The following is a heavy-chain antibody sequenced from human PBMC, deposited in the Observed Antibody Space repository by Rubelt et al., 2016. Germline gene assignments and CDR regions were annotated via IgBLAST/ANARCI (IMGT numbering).Heavy chain of an antibody. D-gene: IGHD1-26*01. V-gene: IGHV4-34*01. CDR2: INHSGST. CDR1: GGSFSGYY. J-gene: IGHJ4*02. Sequence: QVQLQQWGAGLLKPSETLSLTCAVYGGSFSGYYWSWIRQPPGKGLEWIGEINHSGSTNYNPSLKSRVTISIDTSKNQFSLKLSSVTAADTAVYYCARGLSIVGATGDYWGQGTLVTVSS. CDR3: ARGLSIVGATGDY.